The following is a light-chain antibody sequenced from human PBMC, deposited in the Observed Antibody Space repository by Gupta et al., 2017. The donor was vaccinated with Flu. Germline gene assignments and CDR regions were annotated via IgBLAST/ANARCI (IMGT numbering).Light chain of an antibody. Sequence: DIQMTQSPSSLSAYVGDRVTITCRASQSISSYLNWYQQKPGKDPKLLIYAASSLQSGVPSRFSGSGSGTDFTLTISSLQPEDFATYYCQQSYSTPWTFGQGTKVEIK. CDR1: QSISSY. J-gene: IGKJ1*01. V-gene: IGKV1-39*01. CDR2: AAS. CDR3: QQSYSTPWT.